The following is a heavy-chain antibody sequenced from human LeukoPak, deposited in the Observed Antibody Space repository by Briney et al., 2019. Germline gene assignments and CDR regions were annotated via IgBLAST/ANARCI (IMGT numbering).Heavy chain of an antibody. CDR1: GGSISSSDYY. CDR2: IYYSGSP. D-gene: IGHD3-22*01. Sequence: KPSETLSLTCTVSGGSISSSDYYWAWIRQPPGKGLEWIGSIYYSGSPYYNPSLKSRVTTSADTSKNQFSLKLSSVTAADTAVYYCARVGSDYDSSAYTDAFDIWGRGTMVTVSS. V-gene: IGHV4-39*07. J-gene: IGHJ3*02. CDR3: ARVGSDYDSSAYTDAFDI.